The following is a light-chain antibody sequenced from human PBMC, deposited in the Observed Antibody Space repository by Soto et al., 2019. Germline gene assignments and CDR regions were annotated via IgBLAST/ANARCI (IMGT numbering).Light chain of an antibody. V-gene: IGLV1-44*01. CDR1: SSNIGSNP. CDR3: EAWDDSLNGYV. CDR2: INT. Sequence: QSVLTQPPSASGTPGQRVTISCSGSSSNIGSNPVNWYQQLPGTAPKLLIYINTQRPSGVPDRFSGSKSGTSASLAISGLQSEDEADYYCEAWDDSLNGYVFGAGTKVTVL. J-gene: IGLJ1*01.